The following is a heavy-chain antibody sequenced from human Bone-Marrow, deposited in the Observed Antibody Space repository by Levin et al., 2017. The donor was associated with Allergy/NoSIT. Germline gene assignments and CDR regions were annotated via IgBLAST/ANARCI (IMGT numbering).Heavy chain of an antibody. CDR1: GFTFDDYT. V-gene: IGHV3-9*01. CDR3: AKAQSVSPAYLYYAIDV. D-gene: IGHD2-21*01. Sequence: GGSLRLSCAASGFTFDDYTMYWVRQAPGKGLEWVSGITWNSDTINYADSVKGRFTISRDNAKNSLYLQMNSLRTEDTALYYCAKAQSVSPAYLYYAIDVWGQGTTVTVSS. CDR2: ITWNSDTI. J-gene: IGHJ6*02.